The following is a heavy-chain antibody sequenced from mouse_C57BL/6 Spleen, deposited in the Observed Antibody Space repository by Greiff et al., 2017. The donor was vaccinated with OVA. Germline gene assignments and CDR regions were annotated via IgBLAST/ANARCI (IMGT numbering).Heavy chain of an antibody. D-gene: IGHD1-1*01. CDR2: IRNKANNHAT. V-gene: IGHV6-6*01. Sequence: EVKLQESGGGLVQPGGSMKLSCAASGFTFSDAWMDWVRQSPEKGLEWVAEIRNKANNHATYYTESVKGRFTISRDDSKSSVYLQMNSLRAEDTGIYYCTRNYYGSRRGYYFDYWGQGTTLTVSS. CDR1: GFTFSDAW. CDR3: TRNYYGSRRGYYFDY. J-gene: IGHJ2*01.